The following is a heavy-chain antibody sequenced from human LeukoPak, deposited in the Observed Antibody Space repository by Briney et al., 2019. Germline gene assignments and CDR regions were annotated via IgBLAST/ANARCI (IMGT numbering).Heavy chain of an antibody. D-gene: IGHD7-27*01. V-gene: IGHV3-21*01. Sequence: PGGSLRLSCAAPGFTFSSFSMNWVRQAPGKGLEWVSSISSGTTYIYYADSVKVRFTISRDNAKNSLYLQMNNLRAEDTAVYYCARGTGDLDYWGQGTLVTVSS. CDR3: ARGTGDLDY. CDR1: GFTFSSFS. CDR2: ISSGTTYI. J-gene: IGHJ4*02.